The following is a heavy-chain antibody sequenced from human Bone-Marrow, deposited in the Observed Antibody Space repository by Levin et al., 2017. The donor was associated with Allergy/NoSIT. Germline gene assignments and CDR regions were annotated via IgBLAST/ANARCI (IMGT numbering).Heavy chain of an antibody. CDR3: TRDGYYYDSSGSQGIGYYFDY. CDR1: GFTFGDYA. CDR2: IRSKAYGGTT. J-gene: IGHJ4*02. Sequence: GGSLRLSCTASGFTFGDYAMSWVRQAPGKGLEWVGFIRSKAYGGTTEYAASVKGRFTISRDDSKSIAYLQMNSLKTEDTAVYYCTRDGYYYDSSGSQGIGYYFDYWGQGTLVTVSS. D-gene: IGHD3-22*01. V-gene: IGHV3-49*04.